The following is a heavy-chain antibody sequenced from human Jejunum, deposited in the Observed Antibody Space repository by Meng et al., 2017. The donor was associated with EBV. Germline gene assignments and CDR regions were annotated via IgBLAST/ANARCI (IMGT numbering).Heavy chain of an antibody. Sequence: VRLIQAGAAVKKPGAAVKIYCKVSGYIFSDYYIRWVRQAPGEGLEWMGLVDPQDDETLYAEKFQGRVTITADTSPDTAYMELSSLRSEDTAIYYCALVLRARFNYFDPWGQGTLVTVSS. D-gene: IGHD4/OR15-4a*01. CDR1: GYIFSDYY. J-gene: IGHJ5*02. V-gene: IGHV1-69-2*01. CDR3: ALVLRARFNYFDP. CDR2: VDPQDDET.